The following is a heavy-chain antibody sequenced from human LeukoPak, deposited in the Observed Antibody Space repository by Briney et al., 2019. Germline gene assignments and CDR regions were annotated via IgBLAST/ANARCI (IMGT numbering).Heavy chain of an antibody. Sequence: SETLSLTCTVSGGSFITSNYYWAWIRQPPGKGLEWIGSIYHSGSTYYNPSLKSRVTMSVDTSKNQFSLTLGYVTAADTAVYYCARQQYYYDSSGYRAPGRWYFDLWGRGTLVTVSS. CDR3: ARQQYYYDSSGYRAPGRWYFDL. V-gene: IGHV4-39*01. CDR2: IYHSGST. D-gene: IGHD3-22*01. CDR1: GGSFITSNYY. J-gene: IGHJ2*01.